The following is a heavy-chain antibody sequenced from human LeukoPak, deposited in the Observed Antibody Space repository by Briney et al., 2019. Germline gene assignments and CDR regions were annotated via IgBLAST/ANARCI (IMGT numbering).Heavy chain of an antibody. J-gene: IGHJ4*02. CDR1: GGSISSYY. D-gene: IGHD2-2*01. CDR3: ARDLFTGVVPAAFGY. Sequence: SETLSLTCTVSGGSISSYYWSWIRQPPGKGLEWIGYIYYSGSTNYNPSLKSRVTISVDTSKNQFSLKLSSVTAADTAVYYCARDLFTGVVPAAFGYWGQGTLVTVSS. V-gene: IGHV4-59*01. CDR2: IYYSGST.